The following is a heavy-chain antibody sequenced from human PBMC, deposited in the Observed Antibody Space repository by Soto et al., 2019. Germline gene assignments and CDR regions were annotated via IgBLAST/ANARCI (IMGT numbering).Heavy chain of an antibody. D-gene: IGHD3-3*01. Sequence: PGGSLRLSCAASGFTFSSYAMSWVRQAPGKGLERVSAISGSGGSTYYADSVKGRFTISRDNSKNTLYLQMNSLRAEDTAVYYCAKDTSYYEVPGDPVYAYYYYYYGMDVWGQGTTVTVSS. J-gene: IGHJ6*02. CDR1: GFTFSSYA. CDR2: ISGSGGST. CDR3: AKDTSYYEVPGDPVYAYYYYYYGMDV. V-gene: IGHV3-23*01.